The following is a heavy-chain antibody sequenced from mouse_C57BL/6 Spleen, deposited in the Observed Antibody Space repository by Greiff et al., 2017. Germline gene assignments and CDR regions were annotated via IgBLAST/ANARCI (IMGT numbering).Heavy chain of an antibody. CDR3: ARHKDYGYYFDY. J-gene: IGHJ2*01. CDR1: GFTFSSYT. V-gene: IGHV5-9*01. D-gene: IGHD1-1*01. CDR2: ISGGGGNT. Sequence: EVKVVESGGGLVKPGGSLKLSCAASGFTFSSYTMSWVRQTPEKRLEWVATISGGGGNTYYPDSVKGRFTISRDNAKNTLYLQMSSLRSEDTALYYCARHKDYGYYFDYWGQGTTLTVSS.